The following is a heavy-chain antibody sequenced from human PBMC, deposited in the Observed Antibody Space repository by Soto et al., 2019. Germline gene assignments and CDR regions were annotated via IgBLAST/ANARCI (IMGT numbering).Heavy chain of an antibody. CDR3: ATSSGIAAAVYYYYGMDV. Sequence: PGGSLRLSCAASGFTFSSYAMHWVRQAPCKGLEWVAVISYDGSNKYYADSVKGRFTISRDNSKNTLYLQMNSLRAEDTAVYYCATSSGIAAAVYYYYGMDVWGQGTTVTVSS. CDR1: GFTFSSYA. D-gene: IGHD6-13*01. V-gene: IGHV3-30-3*01. J-gene: IGHJ6*02. CDR2: ISYDGSNK.